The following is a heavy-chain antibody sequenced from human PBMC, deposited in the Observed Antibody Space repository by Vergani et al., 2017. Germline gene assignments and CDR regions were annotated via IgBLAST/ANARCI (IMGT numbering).Heavy chain of an antibody. CDR3: ARGVTLVAAAIQKYYYMDV. CDR2: INHSGST. D-gene: IGHD2-2*02. V-gene: IGHV4-34*01. CDR1: GGSFSGYY. J-gene: IGHJ6*03. Sequence: QVQLQQWGAGLLKPSETLSLTCAVYGGSFSGYYGSWIRQPPGKGLEWIGEINHSGSTNYNPSLKSRVTISVDTSKNQFSLKLSSVTAADTAVYYCARGVTLVAAAIQKYYYMDVWGKGTTVTVSS.